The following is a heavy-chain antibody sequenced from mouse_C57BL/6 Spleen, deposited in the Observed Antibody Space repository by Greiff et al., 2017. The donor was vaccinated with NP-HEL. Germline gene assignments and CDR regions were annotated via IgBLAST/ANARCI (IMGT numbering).Heavy chain of an antibody. V-gene: IGHV1-50*01. J-gene: IGHJ2*01. CDR3: ARSGDYDRGD. D-gene: IGHD2-4*01. CDR1: GYTFTSYW. CDR2: IDHSDSYT. Sequence: QVQLQQSGAELVKPGASVKLSCKASGYTFTSYWMQWVKQRPGQGLEWIGEIDHSDSYTNYNQKFKGKTTLTVDTSSSTAYMQLSSLTSEDSAVYYCARSGDYDRGDWGQGTTLTVSS.